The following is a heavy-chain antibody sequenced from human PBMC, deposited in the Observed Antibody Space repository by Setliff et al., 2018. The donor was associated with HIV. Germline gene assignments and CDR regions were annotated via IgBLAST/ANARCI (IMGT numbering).Heavy chain of an antibody. J-gene: IGHJ5*02. CDR1: GGTFGIYG. CDR3: ARATGAADL. CDR2: TIPMFGTA. D-gene: IGHD6-13*01. V-gene: IGHV1-69*05. Sequence: SVKVSCKASGGTFGIYGISWVRQAPGQGLEWMGGTIPMFGTANYAQKFQGRVTITTDESTNTGYMELSSLRSEDTAVYYCARATGAADLWGQGTKVTVSS.